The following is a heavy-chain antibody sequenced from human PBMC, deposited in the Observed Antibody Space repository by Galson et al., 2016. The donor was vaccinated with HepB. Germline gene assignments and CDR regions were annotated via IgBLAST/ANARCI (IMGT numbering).Heavy chain of an antibody. J-gene: IGHJ6*03. V-gene: IGHV4-39*01. CDR2: MYHTEDT. D-gene: IGHD6-19*01. CDR1: GASISDTEYY. Sequence: SETLSLTCTVSGASISDTEYYWGWIRQPPGRGLEWIGSMYHTEDTYYNPSLKSRVTISVDTSKNQFSLGLNSVTAADTGVYYCATGIVVAGKMYYYYMDVWGKGTTVTVSS. CDR3: ATGIVVAGKMYYYYMDV.